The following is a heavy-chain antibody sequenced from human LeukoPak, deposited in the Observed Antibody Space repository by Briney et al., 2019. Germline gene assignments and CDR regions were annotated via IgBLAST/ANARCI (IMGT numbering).Heavy chain of an antibody. CDR3: AKGGLSSGYSLDY. Sequence: GGSLRLSCAASGFTFSNYAMSWVRQAPGKGLKWVSIISASGDVTYYTGSVKGRFTISRDISKNTLYLQMNSLRAEDTAVYYCAKGGLSSGYSLDYWGQGTLVTVSS. CDR1: GFTFSNYA. J-gene: IGHJ4*02. V-gene: IGHV3-23*01. CDR2: ISASGDVT. D-gene: IGHD3-22*01.